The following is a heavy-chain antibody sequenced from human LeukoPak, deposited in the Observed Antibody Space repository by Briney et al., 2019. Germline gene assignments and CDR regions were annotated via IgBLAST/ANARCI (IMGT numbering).Heavy chain of an antibody. CDR3: ARGLIETQGLVIKSVLLWFGELSP. Sequence: ASLKVSCKASRYTFTSYDINWVRHATGQGLEWMGWMNPNSGNTGSAQKFQGRVTMTRNTSISTAYMELSSLRSEDTAVYYCARGLIETQGLVIKSVLLWFGELSPWGQGTLVTVSS. CDR1: RYTFTSYD. V-gene: IGHV1-8*01. D-gene: IGHD3-10*01. J-gene: IGHJ5*02. CDR2: MNPNSGNT.